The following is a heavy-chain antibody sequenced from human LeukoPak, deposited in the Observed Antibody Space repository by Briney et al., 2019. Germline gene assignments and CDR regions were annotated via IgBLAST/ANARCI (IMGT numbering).Heavy chain of an antibody. CDR1: LTFSSYW. CDR3: AGDPEYDSGA. CDR2: INQEETKT. J-gene: IGHJ4*02. D-gene: IGHD6-19*01. V-gene: IGHV3-7*03. Sequence: GGCLRLSCRLTFSSYWMSWVRQAPGNGLEWVANINQEETKTNYVDSVKGRFTISRDNAKNSLYLQMNSLRGEDTAVYYCAGDPEYDSGAWGQGTLVSVST.